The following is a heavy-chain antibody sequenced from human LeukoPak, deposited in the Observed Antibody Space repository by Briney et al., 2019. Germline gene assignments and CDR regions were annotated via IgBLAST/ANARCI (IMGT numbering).Heavy chain of an antibody. CDR3: ANMPPVRGLRNLYFSYSMDV. CDR1: GASIDSYY. Sequence: SETLSLTCTVSGASIDSYYWSWVRQPAGQGPEWIWRIHTSGTTNYNPSFKSRVIISLDKPNNQFSLNLRSVSAAATGVYDCANMPPVRGLRNLYFSYSMDVWGRSTTVTVSS. V-gene: IGHV4-4*07. D-gene: IGHD3-10*01. CDR2: IHTSGTT. J-gene: IGHJ6*03.